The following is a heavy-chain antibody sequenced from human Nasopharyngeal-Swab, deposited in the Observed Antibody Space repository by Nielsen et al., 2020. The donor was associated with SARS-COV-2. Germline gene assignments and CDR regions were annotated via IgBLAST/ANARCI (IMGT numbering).Heavy chain of an antibody. J-gene: IGHJ4*02. CDR2: INHGGST. Sequence: SETLSLTCAVYGGSSRGYYWSWIRQPPGKGLEWIGEINHGGSTNYNPSLKSRVTISVDTSKNQFSLKLSSVTAADTAVYYCARGIVVVPAAYTRYFDYWGQGTLVTVSS. D-gene: IGHD2-2*01. V-gene: IGHV4-34*01. CDR1: GGSSRGYY. CDR3: ARGIVVVPAAYTRYFDY.